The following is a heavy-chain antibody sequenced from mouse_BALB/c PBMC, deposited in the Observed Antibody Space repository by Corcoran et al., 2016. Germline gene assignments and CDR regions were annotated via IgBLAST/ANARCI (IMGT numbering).Heavy chain of an antibody. Sequence: LVKTGASVKISCKASGYSFTGYYMHWVKQSHGKSLEWIGYISCYNGATSYNQKFKGTATFTVDTSSSTAYMQFNSLTSEDSAVYYCARHGSPYWYFDVWGAGTTVTVSS. J-gene: IGHJ1*01. CDR3: ARHGSPYWYFDV. CDR2: ISCYNGAT. V-gene: IGHV1S34*01. CDR1: GYSFTGYY. D-gene: IGHD1-1*01.